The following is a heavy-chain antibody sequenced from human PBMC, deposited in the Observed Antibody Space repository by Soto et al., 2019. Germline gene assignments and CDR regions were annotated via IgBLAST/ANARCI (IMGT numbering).Heavy chain of an antibody. D-gene: IGHD1-1*01. CDR1: GFTFNSYA. CDR3: ARDIERIRGPNHNSVGPGH. Sequence: GSLRLSCAASGFTFNSYAMHWVRQAPGQGLEWVAVISFNGIDTYYADSVKGRVTISRDNSRNTVFLQMTSLRTEDTAVFYCARDIERIRGPNHNSVGPGHWGQGNLVTVSS. CDR2: ISFNGIDT. J-gene: IGHJ4*02. V-gene: IGHV3-30*04.